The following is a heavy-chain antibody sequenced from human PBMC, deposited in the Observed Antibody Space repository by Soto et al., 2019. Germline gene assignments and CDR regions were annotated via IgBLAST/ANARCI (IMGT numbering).Heavy chain of an antibody. V-gene: IGHV4-39*01. Sequence: QLQLQESGPRLVKPSETLSLICSVSGGSIRSGSNYWAWIRQPPGKGLDWIGTVYYNGNTYYNASRKSRVTISADTSTNQFSLKLSSVSAADTAVYYCVRQTIVRGVLSWFDPWGQGTLVTVSS. CDR2: VYYNGNT. CDR1: GGSIRSGSNY. J-gene: IGHJ5*02. D-gene: IGHD3-10*01. CDR3: VRQTIVRGVLSWFDP.